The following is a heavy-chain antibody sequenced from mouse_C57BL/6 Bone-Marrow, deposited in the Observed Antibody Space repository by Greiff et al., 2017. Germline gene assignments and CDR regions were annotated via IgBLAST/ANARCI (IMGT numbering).Heavy chain of an antibody. CDR2: ISDGGSYT. Sequence: VQLQQSGGGLVKPGGSLKLSCAASGFTFSSYAMSWVRQTPEKRLEWVATISDGGSYTYYPDNVKGRFTISRDNAKNNLYLQMSHLKSEDTAMYYCARGGRYDYLYAMDYWGQGTSVTVSS. D-gene: IGHD2-4*01. V-gene: IGHV5-4*01. CDR3: ARGGRYDYLYAMDY. J-gene: IGHJ4*01. CDR1: GFTFSSYA.